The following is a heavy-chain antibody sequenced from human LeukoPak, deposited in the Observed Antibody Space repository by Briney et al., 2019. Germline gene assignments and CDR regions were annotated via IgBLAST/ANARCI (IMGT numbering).Heavy chain of an antibody. CDR2: IKQDETVK. Sequence: GGSLRLSCAASGFTFTSYYMSWVRQAPGKGLEWVANIKQDETVKHYVDSVKGRFTISRDNAKNSLYLQMSSLRAEDTAVYYCARDTAGALDYWGQGILVTVSS. CDR3: ARDTAGALDY. V-gene: IGHV3-7*01. CDR1: GFTFTSYY. D-gene: IGHD5-18*01. J-gene: IGHJ4*02.